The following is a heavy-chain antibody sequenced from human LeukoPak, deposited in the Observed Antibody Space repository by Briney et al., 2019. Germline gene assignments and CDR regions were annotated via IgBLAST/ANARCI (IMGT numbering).Heavy chain of an antibody. V-gene: IGHV1-24*01. J-gene: IGHJ4*02. Sequence: ASVKVSCKVSGYTLTELSMHWVRQAPGKGHEWMGGFDPEDGETICAQKFQGRVTMTEDTSTDTAYMELSSLRSEDTAVYYCATSLLAVAVPDFDYWGQGTLVTVSS. CDR2: FDPEDGET. CDR1: GYTLTELS. CDR3: ATSLLAVAVPDFDY. D-gene: IGHD6-19*01.